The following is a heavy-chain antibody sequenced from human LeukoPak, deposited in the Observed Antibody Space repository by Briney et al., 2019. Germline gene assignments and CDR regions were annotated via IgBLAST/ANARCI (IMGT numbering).Heavy chain of an antibody. J-gene: IGHJ3*02. CDR3: ARMDYYGSGSPYAFDI. D-gene: IGHD3-10*01. V-gene: IGHV4-30-4*08. CDR2: IYYSGST. Sequence: PSETLSLTCTVSGGSISSGDYYWSWIRQPPGKGLEWIGYIYYSGSTYYNPSLKSRVTISVDTSKNQFSLKLNSVTAADTAVYYCARMDYYGSGSPYAFDIWGQGTMVTVSS. CDR1: GGSISSGDYY.